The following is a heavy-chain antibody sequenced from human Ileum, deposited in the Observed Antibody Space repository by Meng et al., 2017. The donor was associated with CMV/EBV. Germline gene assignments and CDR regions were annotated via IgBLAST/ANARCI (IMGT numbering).Heavy chain of an antibody. Sequence: QLQLQETGPGLVKPSETLSLTCTVSGASISRSTYYWGWIRQPPGKGLEWIGSIYYSGGTYYNPSLKSRVTISVDTSKNQFSLNLSSVTAADTAVYYCASGKSNLEYWGQGTLVTVSS. J-gene: IGHJ4*02. V-gene: IGHV4-39*07. CDR3: ASGKSNLEY. CDR1: GASISRSTYY. D-gene: IGHD4-11*01. CDR2: IYYSGGT.